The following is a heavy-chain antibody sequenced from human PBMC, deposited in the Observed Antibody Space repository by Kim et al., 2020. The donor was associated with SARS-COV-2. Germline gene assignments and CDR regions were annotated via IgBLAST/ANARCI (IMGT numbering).Heavy chain of an antibody. CDR3: ARVHYVWGSYRLYYFDY. D-gene: IGHD3-16*02. V-gene: IGHV4-39*07. Sequence: LKRRVTISVDTSTNQFSLKLSAVTAADTAVYYCARVHYVWGSYRLYYFDYWGQGTLVTVSS. J-gene: IGHJ4*02.